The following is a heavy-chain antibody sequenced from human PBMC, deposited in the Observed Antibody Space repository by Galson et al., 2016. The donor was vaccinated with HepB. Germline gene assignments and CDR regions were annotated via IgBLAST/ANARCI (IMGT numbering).Heavy chain of an antibody. D-gene: IGHD3-10*01. CDR3: ARDGPLRGAPYFDY. Sequence: SLSLSCAASGFTFSSYWMSWVRQAPGKGLEWVATISQDGSEKSYVDSVKGRFTISRDNARNSLYLQMNSLSAEDTAVYYCARDGPLRGAPYFDYWGQGTLVTVSS. J-gene: IGHJ4*02. CDR1: GFTFSSYW. CDR2: ISQDGSEK. V-gene: IGHV3-7*01.